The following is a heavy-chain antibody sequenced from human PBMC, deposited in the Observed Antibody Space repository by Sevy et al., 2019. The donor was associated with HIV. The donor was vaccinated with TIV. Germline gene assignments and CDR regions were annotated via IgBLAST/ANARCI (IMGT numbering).Heavy chain of an antibody. Sequence: GGSLRLSCSVSGFTFSNGFMSWVRQAPGKGLEWVAVISYDGSNKYYADSVKGRFTISRDNSKNTLYLQMNSLRAEDTAVYYCAKWLSQYSSGWYEGFDYWGQGTLVTVSS. CDR3: AKWLSQYSSGWYEGFDY. D-gene: IGHD6-19*01. CDR1: GFTFSNGF. V-gene: IGHV3-30*18. CDR2: ISYDGSNK. J-gene: IGHJ4*02.